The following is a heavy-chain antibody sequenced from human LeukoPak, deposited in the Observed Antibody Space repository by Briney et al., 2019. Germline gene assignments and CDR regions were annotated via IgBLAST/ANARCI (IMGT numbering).Heavy chain of an antibody. J-gene: IGHJ4*02. D-gene: IGHD5-24*01. Sequence: GGSLRLSCAASGFTFSRYWMTWVRQAPGKGLEWVANIKQDGSEKYYVDSVKGRFTISRDNAKNSLYLQMNSLRADDTAVYYCAREMSTSYWGQGTLVTVSS. CDR1: GFTFSRYW. CDR2: IKQDGSEK. CDR3: AREMSTSY. V-gene: IGHV3-7*01.